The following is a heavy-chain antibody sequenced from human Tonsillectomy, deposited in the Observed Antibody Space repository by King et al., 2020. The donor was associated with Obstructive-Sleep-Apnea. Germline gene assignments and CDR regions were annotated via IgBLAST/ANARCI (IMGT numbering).Heavy chain of an antibody. D-gene: IGHD4-17*01. Sequence: QLQESGPGLVKPSETLSLTCTVSGGSISSSSYYWGWIRQPPGKGLEWIGSLYYSGSTYYNPSLKSRVPISIETSKSQFSLKLSSVTAADTAVYYCARPGTTVTPRAFDIWGQGTMVTVSS. V-gene: IGHV4-39*01. CDR3: ARPGTTVTPRAFDI. J-gene: IGHJ3*02. CDR2: LYYSGST. CDR1: GGSISSSSYY.